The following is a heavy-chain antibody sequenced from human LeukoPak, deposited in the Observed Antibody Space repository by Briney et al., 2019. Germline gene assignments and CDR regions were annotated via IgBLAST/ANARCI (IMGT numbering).Heavy chain of an antibody. CDR1: GFTFSSYA. J-gene: IGHJ4*02. CDR3: AYYHVNEEPPTF. D-gene: IGHD1-1*01. CDR2: ISYDGSNK. V-gene: IGHV3-30*04. Sequence: GGSLRLSCAASGFTFSSYAMHWVRQAPGKGLEWVAVISYDGSNKYYADSVKGRFTISRDNSKNTLYLQMNGLRAEDTAVYYCAYYHVNEEPPTFWGQETLVTVSS.